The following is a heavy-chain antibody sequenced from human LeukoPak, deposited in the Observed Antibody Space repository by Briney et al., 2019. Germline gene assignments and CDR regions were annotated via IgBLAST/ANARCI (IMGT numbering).Heavy chain of an antibody. D-gene: IGHD6-13*01. CDR3: AKMNDGIAAAMIPYFDY. CDR1: GFTFSTYA. V-gene: IGHV3-23*01. CDR2: ISGSGVST. Sequence: GGSLRLSCAASGFTFSTYAMNWVHQAPGKGLEWVSTISGSGVSTYYADSVKGRFTISRDNSKNTLYLQMNSLRAEDTAVYYCAKMNDGIAAAMIPYFDYWGQGTLVTVSS. J-gene: IGHJ4*02.